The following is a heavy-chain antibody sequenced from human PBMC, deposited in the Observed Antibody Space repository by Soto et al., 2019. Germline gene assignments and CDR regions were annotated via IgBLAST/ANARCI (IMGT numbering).Heavy chain of an antibody. Sequence: SETLSLTCTVSGDSISGYYWSWIRQPPGKGLEWIGYIYYSGSTNYNPSLKSRVTISVDTSKNQFSLKLSSVTAADTAVYYCARLTPQWPYFDYWGQGTLVTVSS. D-gene: IGHD6-19*01. CDR1: GDSISGYY. J-gene: IGHJ4*02. CDR2: IYYSGST. V-gene: IGHV4-59*08. CDR3: ARLTPQWPYFDY.